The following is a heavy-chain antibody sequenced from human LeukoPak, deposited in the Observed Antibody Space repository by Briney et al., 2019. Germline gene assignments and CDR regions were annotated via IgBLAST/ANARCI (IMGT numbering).Heavy chain of an antibody. CDR1: GITFSDYH. CDR2: ISSSGSTI. J-gene: IGHJ4*02. D-gene: IGHD6-19*01. CDR3: ARDGWSSGWYDY. V-gene: IGHV3-11*01. Sequence: PGGSLRLSCAASGITFSDYHMSWIRQAPGKGLEWVSYISSSGSTIDYADSVKGRFTISRDNAKNSLYLQMNRLRAEDTAVYYCARDGWSSGWYDYWGQGTLVTVSS.